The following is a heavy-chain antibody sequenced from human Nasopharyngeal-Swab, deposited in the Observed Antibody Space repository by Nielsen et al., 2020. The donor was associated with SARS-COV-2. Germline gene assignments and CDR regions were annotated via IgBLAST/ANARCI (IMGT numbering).Heavy chain of an antibody. D-gene: IGHD1-26*01. V-gene: IGHV3-23*01. CDR1: GFTFSSYA. CDR2: ISGSGGST. CDR3: AKDSVFRVGATSYFDY. Sequence: GGSLRLSCAASGFTFSSYAMSWVRQAPGKGLESVSAISGSGGSTYYADSVKGRFTISRDNSKNTLYLQMNSLRAEDTAVYYCAKDSVFRVGATSYFDYWGQGTLVTVSS. J-gene: IGHJ4*02.